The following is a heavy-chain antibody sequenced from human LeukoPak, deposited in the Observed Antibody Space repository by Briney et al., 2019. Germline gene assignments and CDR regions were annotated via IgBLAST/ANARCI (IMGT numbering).Heavy chain of an antibody. J-gene: IGHJ4*02. CDR3: ARGAIFVGGVGAQDY. Sequence: GGSLRLSCAASEFTFSSYSMDWVRQAPGKGLEWVSVIYSGGSTFYADSVKGRFTNSRDNSKNTLFLQMHSLRAEDTAVYYCARGAIFVGGVGAQDYWGQGTLVTVSS. CDR1: EFTFSSYS. V-gene: IGHV3-53*01. CDR2: IYSGGST. D-gene: IGHD1-26*01.